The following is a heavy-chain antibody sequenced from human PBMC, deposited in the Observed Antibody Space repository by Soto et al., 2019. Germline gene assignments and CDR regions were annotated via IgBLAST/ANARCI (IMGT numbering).Heavy chain of an antibody. Sequence: GGSLRLSCAASGFTFDDYGMSWVRQAPGKGLEWVSGINWNGGSTGYADSVKGRFTISRDNAKNTLYLQMNSLRAEDTAVYYCARLQSSWLDYWGQGTLVTVSS. J-gene: IGHJ4*02. V-gene: IGHV3-20*04. CDR2: INWNGGST. D-gene: IGHD6-13*01. CDR3: ARLQSSWLDY. CDR1: GFTFDDYG.